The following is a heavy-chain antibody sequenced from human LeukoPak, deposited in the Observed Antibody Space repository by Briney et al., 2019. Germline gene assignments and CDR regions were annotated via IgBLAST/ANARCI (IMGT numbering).Heavy chain of an antibody. CDR2: INSDGSST. Sequence: GGSLRLSCAASGFTFSSYWMHWVRQAPGKGLVWVSRINSDGSSTSYADSVKGRFTISRDNAKNTLYPQMNSLSAEDTAVYYCARWSSSPRQWDYWGQGTLVTVSS. V-gene: IGHV3-74*01. CDR3: ARWSSSPRQWDY. CDR1: GFTFSSYW. D-gene: IGHD2-8*01. J-gene: IGHJ4*02.